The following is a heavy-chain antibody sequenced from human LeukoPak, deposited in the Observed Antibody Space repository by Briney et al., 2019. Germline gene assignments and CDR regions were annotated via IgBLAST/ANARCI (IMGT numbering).Heavy chain of an antibody. D-gene: IGHD3-10*01. CDR1: RFSLSSYN. CDR2: VSSDWGTT. Sequence: PGGSLRLSCSASRFSLSSYNMHWVRQAPGKGLEFVSGVSSDWGTTDYADSARDRFTISRDNPKNTLYLQMGCLRAEDTAIYYCVRGLYGLGWDYWGPGTLVTVSS. V-gene: IGHV3-64D*06. CDR3: VRGLYGLGWDY. J-gene: IGHJ4*02.